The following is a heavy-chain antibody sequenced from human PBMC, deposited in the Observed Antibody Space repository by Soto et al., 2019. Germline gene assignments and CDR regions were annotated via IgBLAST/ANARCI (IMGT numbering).Heavy chain of an antibody. CDR1: GFMFSTYS. D-gene: IGHD6-6*01. Sequence: GGSLRLSCAASGFMFSTYSTNWVRQAPGKGLEWVSHISSSSSIIYYADSVRGRFTISRDNAKNSLYLQMNSLRDEDTAVYYCARDGRIAARHADWFDPWGQGTLVTVSS. CDR3: ARDGRIAARHADWFDP. J-gene: IGHJ5*02. CDR2: ISSSSSII. V-gene: IGHV3-48*02.